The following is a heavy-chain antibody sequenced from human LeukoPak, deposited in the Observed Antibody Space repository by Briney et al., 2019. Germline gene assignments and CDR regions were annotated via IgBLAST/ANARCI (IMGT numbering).Heavy chain of an antibody. V-gene: IGHV4-39*07. D-gene: IGHD4-23*01. J-gene: IGHJ4*02. Sequence: SETLSLTCTVSGGSISSSSYYWGWTRQPPGKGLEWIGSIYYSGSTYNNPSLKSRVTISVDTSKNQFSLKLSSVTAADTAVYYCARDVYGGDSGGQYYFDYWGQGTLVTVSS. CDR1: GGSISSSSYY. CDR3: ARDVYGGDSGGQYYFDY. CDR2: IYYSGST.